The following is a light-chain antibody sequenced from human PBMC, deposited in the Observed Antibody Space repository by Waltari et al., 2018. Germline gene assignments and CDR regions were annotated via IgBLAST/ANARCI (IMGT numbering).Light chain of an antibody. J-gene: IGKJ4*01. V-gene: IGKV3-11*01. Sequence: VILTQSPATLSLSPGERATLSCRASQSVSSYLAWYQQKPGQAPRLLIHSASSRATGIPDRFSGSGLGTECTLTISSLEPEDVGVYHCYQHSSGLTFGGGTKVEIK. CDR2: SAS. CDR3: YQHSSGLT. CDR1: QSVSSY.